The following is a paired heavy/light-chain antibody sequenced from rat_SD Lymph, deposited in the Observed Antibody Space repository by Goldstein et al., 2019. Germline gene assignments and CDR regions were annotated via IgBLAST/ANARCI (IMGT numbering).Heavy chain of an antibody. CDR3: TRVRGARPHYFDY. Sequence: EVQLVESGGGLVQPGRSMKLSCAASGFTFSNYGMAWVRQAPTKGLEWVATISYDGSSTYYRDSVKGRFTISRDNAKSTLYLQMNSLRSEDTATYYCTRVRGARPHYFDYWGQGVMVTVSS. V-gene: IGHV5-29*01. J-gene: IGHJ2*01. CDR1: GFTFSNYG. D-gene: IGHD3-1*01. CDR2: ISYDGSST.
Light chain of an antibody. CDR1: QSLLYNENKKNY. J-gene: IGKJ1*01. Sequence: DIVMTQTPSSQAVSAGEKVTMSCKSSQSLLYNENKKNYLAWYQQKPGQSPKLLIYWASTRESGVPDRFIGSGSGTDFTLTISSVQAEDLAVYYCQQYYNFPRTFGGGTKLELK. V-gene: IGKV8S4*01. CDR2: WAS. CDR3: QQYYNFPRT.